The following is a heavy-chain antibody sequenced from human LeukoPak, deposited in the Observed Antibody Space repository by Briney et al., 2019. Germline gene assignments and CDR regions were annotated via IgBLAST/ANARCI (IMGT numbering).Heavy chain of an antibody. CDR1: GYTLTDYY. CDR2: IDPDSGGT. Sequence: ASVKVSCRASGYTLTDYYLHWVRQAPGQGLEWMGCIDPDSGGTKSAQRFQGRVTMTRDTSISTAYMELSRLRSDDTAVYYCARAAVVVPAAIGYNWFDPWGQGTLVTVSS. J-gene: IGHJ5*02. V-gene: IGHV1-2*02. D-gene: IGHD2-2*02. CDR3: ARAAVVVPAAIGYNWFDP.